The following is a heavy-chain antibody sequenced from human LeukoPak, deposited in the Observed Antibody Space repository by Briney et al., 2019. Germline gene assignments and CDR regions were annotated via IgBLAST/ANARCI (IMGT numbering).Heavy chain of an antibody. J-gene: IGHJ4*02. CDR1: GGSISSGGYY. V-gene: IGHV4-31*03. CDR3: ARGDGSYFDY. Sequence: SQTLSLTCTVSGGSISSGGYYWSWIRQHPGKGLEWIGYIYNRGSTYYNPSLKSRVTLSVDTSKNQFSLKLRSVTAADTAVYYCARGDGSYFDYRGQGTLVIVSS. D-gene: IGHD3-10*01. CDR2: IYNRGST.